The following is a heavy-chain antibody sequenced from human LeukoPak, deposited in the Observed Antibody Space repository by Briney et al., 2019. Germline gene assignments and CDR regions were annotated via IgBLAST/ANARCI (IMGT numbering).Heavy chain of an antibody. J-gene: IGHJ3*01. CDR2: INPNSGDT. CDR1: GYTFTDYY. V-gene: IGHV1-2*02. Sequence: GASVKVSCKASGYTFTDYYIHWVRQAPGQGLEWMGWINPNSGDTDSAQTFQDRVTMTRDTFISTVYMELSRLRSDDTAVYFCAGVLCSDTTCYPDAPLDLWGQGTMVTVSS. D-gene: IGHD2-2*01. CDR3: AGVLCSDTTCYPDAPLDL.